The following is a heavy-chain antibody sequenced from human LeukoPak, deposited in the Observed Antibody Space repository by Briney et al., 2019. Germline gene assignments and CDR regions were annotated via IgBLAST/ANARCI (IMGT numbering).Heavy chain of an antibody. D-gene: IGHD3-10*01. CDR3: AKDHGGSGRRFDS. Sequence: GGSLRLSCSASGFTFSRYAMHWVRQAPGKGREYVSAISSNGGSTYYADSVKGRFTISRDNSTNTLYLQMNSLRAEDTAVYYCAKDHGGSGRRFDSWGQGTLVTVSS. CDR1: GFTFSRYA. V-gene: IGHV3-64*04. CDR2: ISSNGGST. J-gene: IGHJ4*02.